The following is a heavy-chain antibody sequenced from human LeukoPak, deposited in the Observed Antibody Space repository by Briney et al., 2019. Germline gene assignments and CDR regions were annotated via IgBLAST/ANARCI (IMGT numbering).Heavy chain of an antibody. Sequence: ASVKVSCKVSGYTLTELSMHWVRQAPGKGLEWMGGFDPEDGETIYAQKFQGRVTMTEDTSTDTAYMELSSLRSEDTAVYYCARGGVAVAGTLGAFDIWGQGTMVTVSS. CDR3: ARGGVAVAGTLGAFDI. CDR1: GYTLTELS. J-gene: IGHJ3*02. D-gene: IGHD6-19*01. CDR2: FDPEDGET. V-gene: IGHV1-24*01.